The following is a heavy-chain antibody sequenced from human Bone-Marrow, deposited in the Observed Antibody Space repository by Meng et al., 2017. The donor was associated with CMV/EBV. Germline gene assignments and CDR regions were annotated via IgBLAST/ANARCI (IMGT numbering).Heavy chain of an antibody. CDR3: ARVLIEVEPVGREYKYYNYGMDV. CDR1: GSTFTRYD. J-gene: IGHJ6*02. CDR2: MNPNSGNT. Sequence: AAVKVSCKASGSTFTRYDINWVRQATGQGPEWMGWMNPNSGNTGYAQKFQGRVTFTRDTSTSTAYMELRRLTSEDTAVYYCARVLIEVEPVGREYKYYNYGMDVWGQGTTVTVSS. D-gene: IGHD2-2*01. V-gene: IGHV1-8*03.